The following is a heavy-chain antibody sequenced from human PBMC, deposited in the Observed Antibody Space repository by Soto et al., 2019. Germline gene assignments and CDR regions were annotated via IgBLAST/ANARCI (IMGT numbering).Heavy chain of an antibody. CDR1: GFTFSSYG. CDR2: IKQDGSEK. CDR3: ATEAGYDILTGYYPSDSY. V-gene: IGHV3-7*01. Sequence: PGGALRLSCPASGFTFSSYGMSWVRQAPGKGLEWVANIKQDGSEKYSVDSVKGRFTISRDNAKNSLYLQMNSLRDEDTAVYSCATEAGYDILTGYYPSDSYWGQGPLVTVSS. D-gene: IGHD3-9*01. J-gene: IGHJ4*02.